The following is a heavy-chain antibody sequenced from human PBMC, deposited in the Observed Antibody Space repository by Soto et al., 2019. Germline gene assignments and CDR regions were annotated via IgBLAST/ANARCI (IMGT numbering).Heavy chain of an antibody. CDR1: GFIFNSYG. V-gene: IGHV3-23*01. D-gene: IGHD3-22*01. J-gene: IGHJ3*01. Sequence: GSLRLSCAASGFIFNSYGMSWVRQAPGMGLEWVSVISGSGGFTYYADSVKGRFTISRDNSKNTLHLQMNSLRAEDTAVYYCARDIIYDSSGYYYVSAFDVWGQGTMVTVSS. CDR2: ISGSGGFT. CDR3: ARDIIYDSSGYYYVSAFDV.